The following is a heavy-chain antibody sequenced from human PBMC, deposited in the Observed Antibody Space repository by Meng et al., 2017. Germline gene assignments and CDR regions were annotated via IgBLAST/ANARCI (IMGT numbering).Heavy chain of an antibody. CDR1: GFTFSTFG. Sequence: VQLVGSGGGLVQPGGSLRLSCAASGFTFSTFGMHWVRQAPGKGLEWVAVLSYDGSTNYHADSVKGRFTISRDNSKDTLFLQMSSLRADDTAVYYCAKESGSNWFFDYWGQGTLVTVSS. CDR3: AKESGSNWFFDY. V-gene: IGHV3-30*18. D-gene: IGHD6-13*01. J-gene: IGHJ4*02. CDR2: LSYDGSTN.